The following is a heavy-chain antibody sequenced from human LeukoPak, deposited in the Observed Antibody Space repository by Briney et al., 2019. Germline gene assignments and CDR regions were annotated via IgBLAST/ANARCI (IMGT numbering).Heavy chain of an antibody. V-gene: IGHV3-33*01. J-gene: IGHJ4*02. CDR3: ARDGSYYEIDY. Sequence: QPGRSLRLSCAASGFIFSSYGMHWVRQAPGKGLEWVAVIWYDGSNKNYVDSVKGRFTISRDNSKNTLYLQMNSLRAEDMAVYYCARDGSYYEIDYWGQGTLVTVSS. D-gene: IGHD1-26*01. CDR1: GFIFSSYG. CDR2: IWYDGSNK.